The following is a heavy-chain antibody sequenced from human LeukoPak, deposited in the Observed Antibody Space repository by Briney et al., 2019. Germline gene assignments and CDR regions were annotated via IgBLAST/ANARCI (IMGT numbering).Heavy chain of an antibody. D-gene: IGHD5-24*01. CDR1: GYTFTGYF. V-gene: IGHV1-2*02. CDR3: TRALEMATIGDF. Sequence: EASVKVSCKASGYTFTGYFIHWVRQAPGQGLEWMGWISPYSGDTNSAQKFQGRVTMTRDTSVSTAYMELSSLRSDDTAVYYCTRALEMATIGDFWGQGTLVTVSS. J-gene: IGHJ4*02. CDR2: ISPYSGDT.